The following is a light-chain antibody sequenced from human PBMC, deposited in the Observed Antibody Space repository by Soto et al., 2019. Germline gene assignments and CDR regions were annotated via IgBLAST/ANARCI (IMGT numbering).Light chain of an antibody. CDR1: QSISNW. J-gene: IGKJ1*01. CDR3: QQYDTYPRT. V-gene: IGKV1-5*03. CDR2: KAS. Sequence: DIQMTQSPSTLSASVGDRVTITCRASQSISNWLAWYQQKPGKAPKPLIFKASTLESGVPSRFSGSGSGTEFTLNISSLQPDDFATYHCQQYDTYPRTFGQGTKVDIK.